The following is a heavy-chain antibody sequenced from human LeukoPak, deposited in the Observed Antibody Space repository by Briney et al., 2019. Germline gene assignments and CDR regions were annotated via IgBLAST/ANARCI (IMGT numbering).Heavy chain of an antibody. D-gene: IGHD3-10*01. Sequence: GGSLGLSCAASGFTVSSNYMSWVRQAPGKGLEWVSVIYSGGSTYYADSVKGRFTISRDNSKNTLYLQMNSLRAEDTAVYYCARAFVSSGYFDYWGQGTLVTVSS. J-gene: IGHJ4*02. CDR1: GFTVSSNY. CDR2: IYSGGST. V-gene: IGHV3-53*01. CDR3: ARAFVSSGYFDY.